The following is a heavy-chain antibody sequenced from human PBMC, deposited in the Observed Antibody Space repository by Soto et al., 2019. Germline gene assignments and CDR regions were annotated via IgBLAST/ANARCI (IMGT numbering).Heavy chain of an antibody. J-gene: IGHJ4*02. V-gene: IGHV3-53*01. D-gene: IGHD3-22*01. CDR1: GFTVSSNY. CDR2: IYSGGST. Sequence: PGGSLRLSCAASGFTVSSNYMSWFRQSPGKGLEWVSIIYSGGSTYYADSVKGRFTISRDNSKNTLYLQMNSLRAEDTAVYYCARVSYYDSSGYGYFDYWGQGTLVTV. CDR3: ARVSYYDSSGYGYFDY.